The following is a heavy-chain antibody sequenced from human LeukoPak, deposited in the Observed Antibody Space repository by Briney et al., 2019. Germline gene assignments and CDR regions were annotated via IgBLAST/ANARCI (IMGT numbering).Heavy chain of an antibody. CDR3: ARGHQREGGIVVVPAAMDWFDP. J-gene: IGHJ5*02. CDR1: GGSISSYY. Sequence: PSETLSLTCTVSGGSISSYYWSWIRQPPGKGLEWIGYIYYSGSTNYNPSLKSRVTISVDTSKNQFSLKLSSVTAADTAVYYCARGHQREGGIVVVPAAMDWFDPWGQGTLVTVSS. V-gene: IGHV4-59*12. CDR2: IYYSGST. D-gene: IGHD2-2*01.